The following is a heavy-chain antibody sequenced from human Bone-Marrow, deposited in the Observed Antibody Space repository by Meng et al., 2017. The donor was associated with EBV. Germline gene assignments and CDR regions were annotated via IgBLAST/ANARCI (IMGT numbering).Heavy chain of an antibody. J-gene: IGHJ4*02. CDR1: GFTFSRHA. D-gene: IGHD4-17*01. CDR3: ARGTTTVTTKYYFDH. CDR2: ISYDGSKK. Sequence: QLKLWECWGIVCQLGMFLQPSCVASGFTFSRHAMHWVRQAPGKGLEWVAFISYDGSKKYYVDSVEGRFTISRDNSKNTLYVEMNSLRTEDTSIYYCARGTTTVTTKYYFDHWGQGTLVTVSS. V-gene: IGHV3-30*01.